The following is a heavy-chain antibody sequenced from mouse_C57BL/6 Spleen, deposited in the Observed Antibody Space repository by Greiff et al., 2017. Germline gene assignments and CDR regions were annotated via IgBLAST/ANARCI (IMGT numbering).Heavy chain of an antibody. CDR1: GFPFSSYG. Sequence: DVKLVESGGDLVKPGGSLKLSCAASGFPFSSYGMSWVRQTPDKRLEWVATISSGGSYTYYPDSVKGRFTISRDNAKNTLYLQMSSLKSEDTAMYYCARTGTMVTYFDYWGQGTTLTVSS. CDR3: ARTGTMVTYFDY. CDR2: ISSGGSYT. D-gene: IGHD2-2*01. J-gene: IGHJ2*01. V-gene: IGHV5-6*02.